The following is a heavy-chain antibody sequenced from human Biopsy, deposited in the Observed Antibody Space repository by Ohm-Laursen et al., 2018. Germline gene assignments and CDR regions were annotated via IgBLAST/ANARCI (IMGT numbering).Heavy chain of an antibody. V-gene: IGHV1-8*01. CDR3: GRAVRNQLLTDP. J-gene: IGHJ5*02. D-gene: IGHD1-7*01. CDR2: LNPVSGNS. CDR1: GYTFTSYD. Sequence: GASVKASCKASGYTFTSYDITWVRQASGRGPEWIGWLNPVSGNSNFGQKFRGRVTVTSDTSISTAYMELSGLTSDDTATYYCGRAVRNQLLTDPWGQGTLVTVTS.